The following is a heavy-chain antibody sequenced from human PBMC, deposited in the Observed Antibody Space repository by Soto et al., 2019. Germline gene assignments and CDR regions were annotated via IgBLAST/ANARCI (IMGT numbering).Heavy chain of an antibody. CDR1: GFTFSSYA. D-gene: IGHD2-21*02. CDR2: ISGSGGST. V-gene: IGHV3-23*01. CDR3: AKGGCGGDCYSGGYYYYYGMDV. Sequence: GGSLRLSCAASGFTFSSYAMSWVRQAPGKGLEWVSAISGSGGSTYYADSVKGRFTISRDNSKNTLYLKMNSLRAEDTAVYYCAKGGCGGDCYSGGYYYYYGMDVWGQGTTVTVSS. J-gene: IGHJ6*02.